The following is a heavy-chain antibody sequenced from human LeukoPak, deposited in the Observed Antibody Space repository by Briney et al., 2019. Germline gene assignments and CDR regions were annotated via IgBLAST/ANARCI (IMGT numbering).Heavy chain of an antibody. CDR2: ISGSGGST. V-gene: IGHV3-23*01. CDR3: AKFRGYSYGPIGC. D-gene: IGHD5-18*01. J-gene: IGHJ4*02. Sequence: PGGSLRLSCAASGFTFSTYDMSWVRQAPGKGLEWVSAISGSGGSTFYADSVKGRFTISRDSSKNTLYLQMNSLRAEDTAVYYCAKFRGYSYGPIGCWGQGTLVTVSS. CDR1: GFTFSTYD.